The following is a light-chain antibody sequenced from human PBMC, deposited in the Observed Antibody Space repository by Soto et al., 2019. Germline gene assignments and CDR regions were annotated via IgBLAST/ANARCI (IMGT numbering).Light chain of an antibody. CDR1: RSVGNNY. J-gene: IGKJ4*01. CDR3: QQYAYSPLN. V-gene: IGKV3-20*01. Sequence: EIVMTQSPANLSVSPGERATLSCRASRSVGNNYLAWYQQRPGQAPNLLIYDASSRATGIPDRISGSGSGTDFTLTITRLEPEDSAMYYCQQYAYSPLNFGGGTKVDIK. CDR2: DAS.